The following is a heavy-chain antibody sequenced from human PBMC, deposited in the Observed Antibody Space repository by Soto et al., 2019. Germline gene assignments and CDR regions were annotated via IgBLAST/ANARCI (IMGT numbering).Heavy chain of an antibody. CDR3: TKNSAYALDY. CDR1: RGSVSNNNW. Sequence: NPSETLSLTCDVSRGSVSNNNWWSWVRQSPGEGLEWIGEIHHGGSTNYNPSLKSRVTISVDKSKNQFFLKVNSVTAADTAVYYCTKNSAYALDYWGRGVLVTVSS. CDR2: IHHGGST. V-gene: IGHV4-4*02. D-gene: IGHD5-12*01. J-gene: IGHJ4*02.